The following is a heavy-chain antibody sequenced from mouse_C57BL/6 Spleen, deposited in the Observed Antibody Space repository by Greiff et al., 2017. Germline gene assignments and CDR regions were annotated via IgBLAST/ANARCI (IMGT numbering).Heavy chain of an antibody. Sequence: LQQPGAELVMPGASVKLSCKASGYTFTSYWMHWVKQRPGQGLEWIGEIDPSDSYTNYNQKFQGKSTLTVDKSSSTAYMQLSSLTSEVSAVYYCARSGSSPLFDYWGQGTTLTVSS. V-gene: IGHV1-69*01. D-gene: IGHD1-1*01. CDR3: ARSGSSPLFDY. CDR2: IDPSDSYT. J-gene: IGHJ2*01. CDR1: GYTFTSYW.